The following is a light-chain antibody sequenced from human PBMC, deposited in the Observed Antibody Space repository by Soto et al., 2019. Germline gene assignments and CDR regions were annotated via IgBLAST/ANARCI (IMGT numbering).Light chain of an antibody. CDR2: EVT. CDR1: SSDVGSYNL. CDR3: CSYAGTSTPYV. J-gene: IGLJ1*01. V-gene: IGLV2-23*02. Sequence: SVLAQPASVSVSPGQSITISCTGTSSDVGSYNLVSWYQQHPGKAPKLMISEVTKRPSGVSNRFSGSKSGNTASLTISGLQAEDEADYFCCSYAGTSTPYVFGTGTKVTVL.